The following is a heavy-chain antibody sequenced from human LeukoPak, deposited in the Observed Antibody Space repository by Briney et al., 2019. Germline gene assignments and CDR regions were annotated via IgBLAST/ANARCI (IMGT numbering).Heavy chain of an antibody. CDR2: INHSGST. V-gene: IGHV4-34*01. Sequence: SETLSLTCAVYGGSFSGYYWSWIRQPPGKGLEWIGEINHSGSTNYNPSLKSRVTISVDTSKNQFSLKLSSVTAADTAVFHSADGIRYFDWLWFDPWGQGTLVTVSS. CDR1: GGSFSGYY. CDR3: ADGIRYFDWLWFDP. J-gene: IGHJ5*02. D-gene: IGHD3-9*01.